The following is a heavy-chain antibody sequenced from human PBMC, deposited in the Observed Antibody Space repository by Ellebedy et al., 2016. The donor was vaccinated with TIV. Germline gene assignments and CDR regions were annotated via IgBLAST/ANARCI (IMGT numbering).Heavy chain of an antibody. V-gene: IGHV1-69*04. J-gene: IGHJ4*02. Sequence: AASVTVSCKASGGTFSSYAISWVRQAPGQGLEWMGRIIPILGIANYAQKFQGRVTITADKSTSTAYMELSSLRSEDTAVYYCARGGWVSGGSPYYFDYWGQGTLVTVSS. D-gene: IGHD2-15*01. CDR3: ARGGWVSGGSPYYFDY. CDR1: GGTFSSYA. CDR2: IIPILGIA.